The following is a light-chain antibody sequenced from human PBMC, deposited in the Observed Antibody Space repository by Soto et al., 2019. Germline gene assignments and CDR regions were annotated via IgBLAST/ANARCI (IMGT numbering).Light chain of an antibody. CDR3: QSYDTSLSAV. J-gene: IGLJ1*01. V-gene: IGLV1-40*01. CDR2: GNS. CDR1: GSNIGAGYD. Sequence: QSVLTQPPSVSGAPGQRVTISCTGSGSNIGAGYDVHWYQQLPGTAPKLLIYGNSNRPSGVPDRFSGSKSGTSASLAITGLQAEDEADYYCQSYDTSLSAVFGTGTKVTV.